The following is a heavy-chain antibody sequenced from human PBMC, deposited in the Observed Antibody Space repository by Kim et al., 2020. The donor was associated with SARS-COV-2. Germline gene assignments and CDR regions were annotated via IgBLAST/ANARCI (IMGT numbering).Heavy chain of an antibody. V-gene: IGHV1-46*01. CDR3: ARGGMKWFSAEYFQH. Sequence: QKFQGRVTMTRDTSTSTVYMELSSLRSEDTAVYYCARGGMKWFSAEYFQHWGQGTLVTVSS. J-gene: IGHJ1*01. D-gene: IGHD3-22*01.